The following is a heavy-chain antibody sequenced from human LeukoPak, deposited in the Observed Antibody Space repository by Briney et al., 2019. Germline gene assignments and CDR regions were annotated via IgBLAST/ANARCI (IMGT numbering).Heavy chain of an antibody. CDR3: ARTKGTMATITRRDAFDI. Sequence: GGSLRLSRAASGFTFSSYSMNWGRPAPGKGLRWVSSISSSSSYIYYADSVKGRFTISRDNAKNSLYLQMNSLRAEDTAVYYCARTKGTMATITRRDAFDIWGQGTMVTVSS. V-gene: IGHV3-21*01. J-gene: IGHJ3*02. D-gene: IGHD5-24*01. CDR2: ISSSSSYI. CDR1: GFTFSSYS.